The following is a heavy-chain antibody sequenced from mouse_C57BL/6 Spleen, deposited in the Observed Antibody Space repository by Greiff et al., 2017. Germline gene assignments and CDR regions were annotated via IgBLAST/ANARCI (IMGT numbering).Heavy chain of an antibody. CDR3: ARGGGYDGFDY. J-gene: IGHJ2*01. CDR2: IYPGDGGT. CDR1: GYAFSSSW. Sequence: VQLQQSGPELVKPGASVKISCKASGYAFSSSWMNWVKQRPGKGLEWIGRIYPGDGGTNYNGKFKGKATLTADKSSSTAYMQLSSLTSEDSAVYFCARGGGYDGFDYWGQGTTLTVSS. D-gene: IGHD2-2*01. V-gene: IGHV1-82*01.